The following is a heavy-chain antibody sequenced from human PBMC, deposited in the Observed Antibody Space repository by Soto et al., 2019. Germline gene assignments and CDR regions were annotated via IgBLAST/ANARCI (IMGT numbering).Heavy chain of an antibody. D-gene: IGHD6-19*01. CDR1: GFTFSSYR. V-gene: IGHV3-21*01. CDR2: ISSSSSYI. CDR3: AISSGWYDY. J-gene: IGHJ4*02. Sequence: TVGSLRLSCEASGFTFSSYRLTWVRQAPGKGLEWVSSISSSSSYIYYAASVKGRLTISRDNAKNSLYLQTNSLSAEDTAGDYCAISSGWYDYWGQGTLVTVSS.